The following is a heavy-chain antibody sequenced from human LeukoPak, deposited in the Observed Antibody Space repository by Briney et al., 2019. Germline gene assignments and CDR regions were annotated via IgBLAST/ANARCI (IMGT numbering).Heavy chain of an antibody. Sequence: PGGSLRLSCAASGFTFYSYWMHWVRQAPGKGLVWVSCINGDGSTSNYADSVKGRFTISRDNAKNTLYLRIHSLRAEDTAVYYCARDEPTVTTGPPVGSWGQGTLVTVSS. V-gene: IGHV3-74*01. CDR3: ARDEPTVTTGPPVGS. CDR2: INGDGSTS. J-gene: IGHJ4*02. D-gene: IGHD4-17*01. CDR1: GFTFYSYW.